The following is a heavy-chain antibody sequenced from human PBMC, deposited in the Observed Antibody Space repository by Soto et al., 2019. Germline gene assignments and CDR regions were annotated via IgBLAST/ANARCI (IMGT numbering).Heavy chain of an antibody. CDR2: INPSAGTT. Sequence: QVQLVQSGAEVKKPGASVKVSCKASGYTFITYYMHWVRQAPGLGLEWVGTINPSAGTTNYAQKFQGRVTMTRDTSTSTVYMELSSLRSEDTAVYFCARGYFDRWGRGTLVTVSS. CDR1: GYTFITYY. J-gene: IGHJ2*01. V-gene: IGHV1-46*01. CDR3: ARGYFDR.